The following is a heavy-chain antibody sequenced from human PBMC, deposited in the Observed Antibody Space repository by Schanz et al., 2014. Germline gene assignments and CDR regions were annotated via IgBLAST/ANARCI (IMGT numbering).Heavy chain of an antibody. J-gene: IGHJ6*03. CDR2: IIPILGLA. CDR1: GGTFSSYS. V-gene: IGHV1-69*02. D-gene: IGHD6-19*01. CDR3: ARLGTGMAVAGSVIDSYYYYMDV. Sequence: QVQLVQSGAEVKKPGSSVKVSCKASGGTFSSYSISWVRQAPGQGLEWMGRIIPILGLANYAQKFQGRVTNTADKSTSTAYMDLSSLSPEDTAVYYCARLGTGMAVAGSVIDSYYYYMDVWGEGTTVTVSS.